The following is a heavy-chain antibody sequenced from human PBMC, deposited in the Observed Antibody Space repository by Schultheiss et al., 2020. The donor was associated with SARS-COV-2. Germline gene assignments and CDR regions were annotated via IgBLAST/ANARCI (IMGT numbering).Heavy chain of an antibody. V-gene: IGHV3-64D*06. CDR2: ISSNGGST. J-gene: IGHJ4*02. CDR3: VKNDYDILTGYEYYFDY. CDR1: GFTFSSYA. Sequence: GGSLRLSCSASGFTFSSYAMHWVRQAPGKGLEYVSAISSNGGSTYYADSVKGRFTISRDNSKNTLYLQMSSLRAEDTAVYYCVKNDYDILTGYEYYFDYWGQGTLVTVSS. D-gene: IGHD3-9*01.